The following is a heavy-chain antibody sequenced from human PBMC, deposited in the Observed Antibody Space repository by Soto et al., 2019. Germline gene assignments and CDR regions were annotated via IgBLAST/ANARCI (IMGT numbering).Heavy chain of an antibody. CDR3: ARSLMKTAMVTFYLYYY. V-gene: IGHV1-3*01. CDR2: INAANGNT. J-gene: IGHJ4*02. D-gene: IGHD5-18*01. CDR1: GYTFTTYA. Sequence: ASVKVSCKASGYTFTTYAMHWVRQAPGQRLEWMGWINAANGNTKYSQKFQGRVTITRDTSASTAYMELSSLRSEDTAVYYCARSLMKTAMVTFYLYYYWAQGTLVPVSS.